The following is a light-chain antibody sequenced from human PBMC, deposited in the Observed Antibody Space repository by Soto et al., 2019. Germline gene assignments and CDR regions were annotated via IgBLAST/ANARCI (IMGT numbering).Light chain of an antibody. CDR1: QGISSY. J-gene: IGKJ5*01. CDR2: AAS. CDR3: QQLNSYPIT. V-gene: IGKV1-9*01. Sequence: DIQLTQSPSFLSASVGDRVTITCRASQGISSYLAWYQQKPGKAPKLLIYAASTLQSGVPSRFSGSGSGTEFTLSISSLQSEDFATYYCQQLNSYPITFGQVTRLEIK.